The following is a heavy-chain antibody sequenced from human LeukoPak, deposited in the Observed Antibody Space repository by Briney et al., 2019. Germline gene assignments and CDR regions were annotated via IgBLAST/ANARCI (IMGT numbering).Heavy chain of an antibody. V-gene: IGHV1-2*02. Sequence: GASVKVSCKASGYSFTGYYMHWVRQAPGQGLEWMGWINPNSGGTKNAQKFQGRVTMTRDTSISTAYMELSRLRSDDTAVYYCARVVNPYSDEVGAAYGNWFDPWGQGTLVTVSS. CDR1: GYSFTGYY. J-gene: IGHJ5*02. CDR2: INPNSGGT. D-gene: IGHD1-26*01. CDR3: ARVVNPYSDEVGAAYGNWFDP.